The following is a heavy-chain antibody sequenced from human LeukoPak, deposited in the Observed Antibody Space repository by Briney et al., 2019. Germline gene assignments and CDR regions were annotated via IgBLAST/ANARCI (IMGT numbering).Heavy chain of an antibody. Sequence: GGSLRLSCTASGFSFGDYAMSWVRQAPGKGLEWVGFTRSKAYGATTEYAASVKGRFTISRDDSESIAYLQMNSLKTEDTAVYSCTCQWLSRGYFDYWGQGTLVTVSS. J-gene: IGHJ4*02. CDR3: TCQWLSRGYFDY. V-gene: IGHV3-49*04. CDR1: GFSFGDYA. CDR2: TRSKAYGATT. D-gene: IGHD6-19*01.